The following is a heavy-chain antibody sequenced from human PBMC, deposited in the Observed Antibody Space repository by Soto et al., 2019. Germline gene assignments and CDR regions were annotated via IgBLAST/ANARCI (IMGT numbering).Heavy chain of an antibody. J-gene: IGHJ4*02. CDR3: ATSYILTGYYPFDY. CDR2: IIPILGIA. CDR1: GGTFSSYT. D-gene: IGHD3-9*01. V-gene: IGHV1-69*02. Sequence: QVQLVQSGAEVKKPGSSVKVSCKASGGTFSSYTISWVRQAPGQGLEWMGRIIPILGIANYAQKFQGRVTITADKSTSTAYTELSSLRSEDTAVYYCATSYILTGYYPFDYWGQGTLVTVSS.